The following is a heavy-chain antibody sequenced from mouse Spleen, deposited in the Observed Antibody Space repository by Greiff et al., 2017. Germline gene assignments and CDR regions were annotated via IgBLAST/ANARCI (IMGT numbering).Heavy chain of an antibody. V-gene: IGHV1-69*01. CDR1: GYTFTSYW. J-gene: IGHJ4*01. CDR3: ARLRRAMDY. Sequence: QVQLQQPGAELVMPGASVKLSCKASGYTFTSYWMHWVKQRPGQGLEWIGEIDPSDSYTNYNQKFKGKATLTVDKSSSTAYMQLSSLTSEDSAVYYCARLRRAMDYWGQGTSVTVSS. CDR2: IDPSDSYT.